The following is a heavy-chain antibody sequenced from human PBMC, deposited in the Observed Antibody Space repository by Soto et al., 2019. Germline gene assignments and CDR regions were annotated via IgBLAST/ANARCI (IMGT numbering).Heavy chain of an antibody. D-gene: IGHD6-13*01. CDR3: AREIAAAGTWVDY. CDR2: IWYDGSNK. J-gene: IGHJ4*02. V-gene: IGHV3-33*01. CDR1: GFTFSSYG. Sequence: QVQLVESGGGVVQPGRSLRLSCAASGFTFSSYGMHWVHQAPGKGLEWVAVIWYDGSNKYYADSVKGRFTISRDNSKNTLYLQMNSLRAEDTAVYYCAREIAAAGTWVDYWGQGTLVTVSS.